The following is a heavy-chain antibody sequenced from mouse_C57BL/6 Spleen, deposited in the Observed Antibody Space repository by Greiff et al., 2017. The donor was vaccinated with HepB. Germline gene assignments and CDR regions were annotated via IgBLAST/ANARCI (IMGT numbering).Heavy chain of an antibody. Sequence: QVQLKQSGPELVKPGASVKISCKASGYAFSSSWMNWVKQRPGKGLEWIGRIYPGDGDTNYNGKFKGKATLTADKSSSTAYMQLSSLTSEDSAVYFCARSAYSNYFDYWGQGTTLTVSS. CDR1: GYAFSSSW. CDR2: IYPGDGDT. CDR3: ARSAYSNYFDY. J-gene: IGHJ2*01. D-gene: IGHD2-5*01. V-gene: IGHV1-82*01.